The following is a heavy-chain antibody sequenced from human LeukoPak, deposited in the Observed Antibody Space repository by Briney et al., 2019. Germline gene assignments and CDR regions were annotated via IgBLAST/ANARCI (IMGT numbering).Heavy chain of an antibody. CDR2: ISYDGSNK. CDR1: GFTFSSFA. Sequence: GGSLRLSCAASGFTFSSFALHWVRQAPGKGLEWVAVISYDGSNKYYADSVKGRFTISRDNSKNSLYLQMNSLRAEDTAVYYCARPQFHDDTSGYFFEFWGQGTLVTVSS. D-gene: IGHD3-22*01. V-gene: IGHV3-30-3*01. J-gene: IGHJ4*02. CDR3: ARPQFHDDTSGYFFEF.